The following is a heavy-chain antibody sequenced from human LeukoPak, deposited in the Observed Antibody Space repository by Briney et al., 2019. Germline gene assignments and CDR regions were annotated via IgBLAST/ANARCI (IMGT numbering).Heavy chain of an antibody. CDR1: GFTFSSYS. D-gene: IGHD2-2*01. CDR3: AREKEDIVVVPAARETSYYYYMDV. J-gene: IGHJ6*03. V-gene: IGHV3-48*01. CDR2: ISSSSSTI. Sequence: PGGSLRLFCAASGFTFSSYSMNWVRQAPGKGLEWVSYISSSSSTIYYADSVKGRFTISRDNAKNSLYLQMNSLRAEDTAVYYCAREKEDIVVVPAARETSYYYYMDVWGKGTTVTVSS.